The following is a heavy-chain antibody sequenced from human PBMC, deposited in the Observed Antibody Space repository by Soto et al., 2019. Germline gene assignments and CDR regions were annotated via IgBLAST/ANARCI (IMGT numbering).Heavy chain of an antibody. CDR2: ISAGGGDT. CDR1: GYTFSGFA. CDR3: ARYCITTNCRIVYGMDV. J-gene: IGHJ6*02. D-gene: IGHD2-2*01. V-gene: IGHV3-23*01. Sequence: GGSLRLSCAASGYTFSGFAMSWVRQAPGKGLHWVSAISAGGGDTFYADSVKGRFTISRDNSKNTLFLQMNSLRAEDAAVYYCARYCITTNCRIVYGMDVWGQGTTVTVSS.